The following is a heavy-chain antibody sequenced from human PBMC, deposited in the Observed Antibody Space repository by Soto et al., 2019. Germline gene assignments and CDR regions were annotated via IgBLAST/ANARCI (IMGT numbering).Heavy chain of an antibody. CDR1: GGSINSGDYY. V-gene: IGHV4-30-4*01. CDR3: TRDRSYGSGPYYYYYSGMDV. Sequence: SETLSLTCTGSGGSINSGDYYWTWVRQPPGKGLEWIGNIFHSGSTYYTPSLQSRVTISLDTSKNHFSLKLSSVTPADTAVYYCTRDRSYGSGPYYYYYSGMDVWCQGITV. J-gene: IGHJ6*02. D-gene: IGHD3-10*01. CDR2: IFHSGST.